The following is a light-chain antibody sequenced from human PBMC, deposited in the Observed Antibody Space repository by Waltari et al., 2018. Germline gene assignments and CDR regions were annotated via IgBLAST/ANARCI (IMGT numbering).Light chain of an antibody. CDR1: QSLLHSNGNTY. J-gene: IGKJ4*01. CDR3: LQSIAFPLT. CDR2: GGS. V-gene: IGKV2-40*01. Sequence: DIMMTQTPLSLPITPGEPASISCRSSQSLLHSNGNTYLHWYLQKPGQSPQLLIYGGSNRASGVPDRFSGSRSGTDFILKISKVEAEDVGVYYCLQSIAFPLTFGGGTKVEIK.